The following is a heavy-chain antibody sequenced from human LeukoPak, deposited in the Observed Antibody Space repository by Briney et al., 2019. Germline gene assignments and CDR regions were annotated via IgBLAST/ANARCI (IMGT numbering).Heavy chain of an antibody. CDR2: ISSSGNYI. J-gene: IGHJ3*02. Sequence: GGSLRLSCAASGFTFSSYSMNWVRQAPGKGLEWVSSISSSGNYIYYADSVKGRFTISRDNAKNSLYLQMNSLRAEDTAVYYCAKIISDWSRGAFDIWGQGTTVTVSS. CDR1: GFTFSSYS. D-gene: IGHD6-19*01. V-gene: IGHV3-21*01. CDR3: AKIISDWSRGAFDI.